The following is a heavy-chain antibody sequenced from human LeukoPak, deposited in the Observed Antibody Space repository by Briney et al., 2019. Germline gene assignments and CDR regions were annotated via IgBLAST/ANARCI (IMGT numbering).Heavy chain of an antibody. CDR2: ISGSGST. V-gene: IGHV3-23*01. Sequence: AGGSLRLSCAASGFTFSRYAMTWVRQAPGKGLEWVSAISGSGSTSYADSVKGRFTISRDNSKNTLYLQMNGLRTEDTAVYYCAKEGNYDGNRIFENWGQGALVTVSS. CDR3: AKEGNYDGNRIFEN. J-gene: IGHJ4*02. D-gene: IGHD4-23*01. CDR1: GFTFSRYA.